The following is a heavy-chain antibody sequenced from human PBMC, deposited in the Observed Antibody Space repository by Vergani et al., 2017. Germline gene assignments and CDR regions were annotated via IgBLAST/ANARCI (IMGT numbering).Heavy chain of an antibody. D-gene: IGHD3-16*01. CDR3: VKDNDYDADGPFDL. CDR2: IDRKYGVK. Sequence: VEAGGGLVQPGGSLRLSCTASGFTFQAFAFHWVRQVSGRGLEWVSGIDRKYGVKNGNSFEGRFSISRDNAKKGVFLQMNNLRHEDTALYFCVKDNDYDADGPFDLWGRGTLVTVSS. CDR1: GFTFQAFA. J-gene: IGHJ2*01. V-gene: IGHV3-9*01.